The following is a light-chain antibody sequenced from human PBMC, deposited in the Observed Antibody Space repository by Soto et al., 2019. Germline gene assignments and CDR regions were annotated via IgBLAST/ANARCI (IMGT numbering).Light chain of an antibody. CDR2: QDS. Sequence: SYELTQPPSVSVSPGQTASIPCSGDKLGDKYACWYQQKPGQSPVLIIYQDSKRPSGIPERSAGSTSGNTATLTISGTQAMDGADYYWQACDSRTAKVFGTGTKLTVL. CDR3: QACDSRTAKV. J-gene: IGLJ1*01. V-gene: IGLV3-1*01. CDR1: KLGDKY.